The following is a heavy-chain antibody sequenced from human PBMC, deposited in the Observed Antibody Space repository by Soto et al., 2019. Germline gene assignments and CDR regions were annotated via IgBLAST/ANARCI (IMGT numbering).Heavy chain of an antibody. CDR2: IIPIFGTA. CDR1: GGTFSSYA. Sequence: QVRLVQSGGEVKKPASSVKVSCKASGGTFSSYAISWVRQAPGQGLEWMGGIIPIFGTANYAQKFQGRVTITADESTSTAYMELSSLRSEDTAVYYCARDEQRWLHYSTFDYWGRGTLVTVSS. V-gene: IGHV1-69*01. D-gene: IGHD5-12*01. J-gene: IGHJ4*02. CDR3: ARDEQRWLHYSTFDY.